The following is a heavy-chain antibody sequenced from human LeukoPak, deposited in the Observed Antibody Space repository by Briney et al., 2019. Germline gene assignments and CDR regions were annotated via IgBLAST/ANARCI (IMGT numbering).Heavy chain of an antibody. V-gene: IGHV4-4*02. CDR3: ASHMAVPGTRGFDD. J-gene: IGHJ4*02. CDR2: VSQTGTT. CDR1: DDSIYTNKW. Sequence: SETLSLTCAVFDDSIYTNKWWSWVRQPPGKGLEWIGEVSQTGTTYYDPSLTGRITISVDRSRNQFSLTLRSATAADTGVYYCASHMAVPGTRGFDDWGQGTPVTVSS. D-gene: IGHD6-19*01.